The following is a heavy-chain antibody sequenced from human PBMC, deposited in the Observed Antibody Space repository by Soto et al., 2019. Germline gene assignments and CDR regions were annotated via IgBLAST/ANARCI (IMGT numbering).Heavy chain of an antibody. CDR3: ARDRSRLDFWSGYYPPYRMDV. Sequence: PGGSLRLSCAASGFTFSSYAMHWVRQAPGQGLAWVAGISYDGSNKCYADSVKGRFTISRDNSKNTLYLQMNSLRAEDTAVYYCARDRSRLDFWSGYYPPYRMDVWGQGTTVTVSS. CDR2: ISYDGSNK. V-gene: IGHV3-30-3*01. D-gene: IGHD3-3*01. CDR1: GFTFSSYA. J-gene: IGHJ6*02.